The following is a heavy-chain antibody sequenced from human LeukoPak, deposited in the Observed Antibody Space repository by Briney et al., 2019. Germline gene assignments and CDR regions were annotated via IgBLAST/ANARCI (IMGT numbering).Heavy chain of an antibody. D-gene: IGHD2-21*02. CDR3: ARGVLGGDSRYYFDY. J-gene: IGHJ4*02. CDR1: GGTFSSYA. Sequence: SVKVSCKASGGTFSSYAISWVRQAPGQGLEWMGGIIPIFGTANYAQKFQGRVTIAADESTSTAYMELSSLRSEDTAVYYCARGVLGGDSRYYFDYWGQGTLVTVSS. V-gene: IGHV1-69*13. CDR2: IIPIFGTA.